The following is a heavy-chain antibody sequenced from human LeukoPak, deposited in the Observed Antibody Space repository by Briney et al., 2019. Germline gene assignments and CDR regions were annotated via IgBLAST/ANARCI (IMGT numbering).Heavy chain of an antibody. D-gene: IGHD2-15*01. CDR1: SGSVRSNYYS. J-gene: IGHJ5*02. CDR3: ARRLRIGAAEWFDP. V-gene: IGHV4-39*02. CDR2: LDDSGNT. Sequence: PSETLSLTCSLSSGSVRSNYYSWAWIRQAPGKGLEWVGGLDDSGNTYYNPSLKSRLTMSVDTSKNHFSLNLKSVAAADTSVYYCARRLRIGAAEWFDPWGQGIMVTVSS.